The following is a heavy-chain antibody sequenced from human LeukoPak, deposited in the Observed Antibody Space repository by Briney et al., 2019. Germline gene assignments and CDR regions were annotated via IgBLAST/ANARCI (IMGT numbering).Heavy chain of an antibody. J-gene: IGHJ4*02. CDR2: IYYSGST. D-gene: IGHD6-13*01. CDR3: ARDSSSWYGGWDY. CDR1: GGSISSYY. Sequence: SETLSFTCTVSGGSISSYYWCWIRPPPRKGQEWIWYIYYSGSTNYNPSLKSRVTISVDTSKNQSSLKLSSVTAADTAVYYCARDSSSWYGGWDYWGQGTLVTVSS. V-gene: IGHV4-59*01.